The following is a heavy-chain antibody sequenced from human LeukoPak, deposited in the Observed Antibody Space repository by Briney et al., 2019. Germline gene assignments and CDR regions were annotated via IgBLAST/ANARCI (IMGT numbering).Heavy chain of an antibody. CDR3: ARGAYHYGSGSYYFDY. CDR2: IYTSGST. CDR1: GGSISSGSYY. Sequence: SQTLSLTCTVSGGSISSGSYYWSWIRQPAGKGLEWIGRIYTSGSTNYNASLKSRVTMSADTSKNQFSLKLSSVTAADTAVYYCARGAYHYGSGSYYFDYWGQGTLVTVSS. J-gene: IGHJ4*02. D-gene: IGHD3-10*01. V-gene: IGHV4-61*02.